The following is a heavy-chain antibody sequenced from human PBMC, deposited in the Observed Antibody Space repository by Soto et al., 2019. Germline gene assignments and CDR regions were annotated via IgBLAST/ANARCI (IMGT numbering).Heavy chain of an antibody. J-gene: IGHJ4*02. V-gene: IGHV1-18*03. Sequence: ASVKVSCKASGYTFSDYGISWVRQAPGQGLEWMGCISAKNGNTNFAQKFRGRVTMTTDTSTSTVYMELRSLKPDDLAVYYCARAPPETPPDYGGQGTLVTVSS. CDR2: ISAKNGNT. CDR1: GYTFSDYG. CDR3: ARAPPETPPDY.